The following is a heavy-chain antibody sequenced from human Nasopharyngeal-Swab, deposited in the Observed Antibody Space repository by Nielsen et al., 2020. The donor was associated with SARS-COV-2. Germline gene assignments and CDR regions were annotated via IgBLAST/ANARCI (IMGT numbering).Heavy chain of an antibody. J-gene: IGHJ3*02. V-gene: IGHV3-49*01. Sequence: GGALRLSCTTSGFTFGDYAMSWFRQAPGKGLEWVGFIRSKTYGGAPEYAASVEGRFTISREGAESIAYLQMNSLETEDTGVYYCARSVGSYYGQGAFDIWGQGTMVTVSS. CDR2: IRSKTYGGAP. D-gene: IGHD1-26*01. CDR3: ARSVGSYYGQGAFDI. CDR1: GFTFGDYA.